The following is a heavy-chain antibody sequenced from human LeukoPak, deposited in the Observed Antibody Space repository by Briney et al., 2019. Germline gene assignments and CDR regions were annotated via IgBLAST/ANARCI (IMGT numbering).Heavy chain of an antibody. CDR2: ISSSGSTI. CDR1: GFTFSSYE. D-gene: IGHD3-10*02. V-gene: IGHV3-48*03. J-gene: IGHJ6*04. Sequence: GGSLRLSCAASGFTFSSYEMNWVRQAPGKGLEWVSYISSSGSTIYYADSVKGRFIISRDNAKNSLYLQMNRLRAEDTAVYYCAELGITMIGGVWGKGTTVTISS. CDR3: AELGITMIGGV.